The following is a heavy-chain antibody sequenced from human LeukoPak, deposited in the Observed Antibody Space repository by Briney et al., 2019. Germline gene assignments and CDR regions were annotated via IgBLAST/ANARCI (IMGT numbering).Heavy chain of an antibody. Sequence: QTGGSLRLSCAASGFIFSNYAMSWVRQAPGKGLEWVSAISGSGGSTFYADSVKGRFTISRDNSKNTLYLQMNSLRAEDTAVYYCAKFRGYSYGPIGYWGQGTLVTVSS. CDR3: AKFRGYSYGPIGY. J-gene: IGHJ4*02. D-gene: IGHD5-18*01. V-gene: IGHV3-23*01. CDR1: GFIFSNYA. CDR2: ISGSGGST.